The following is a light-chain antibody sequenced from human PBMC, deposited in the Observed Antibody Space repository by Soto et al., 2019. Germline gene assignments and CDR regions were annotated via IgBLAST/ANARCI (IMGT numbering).Light chain of an antibody. CDR2: GAS. CDR3: QQYGSSPPLT. Sequence: EIVLTQSPGTLSLSPGGRATLSCRASRSVSSNFLAWYQQKPGQAPRLLIYGASSRATGIPDRFSGSGSGTDFTLPISRLEPEDFAVYYCQQYGSSPPLTFGGGTRVEIK. V-gene: IGKV3-20*01. CDR1: RSVSSNF. J-gene: IGKJ4*01.